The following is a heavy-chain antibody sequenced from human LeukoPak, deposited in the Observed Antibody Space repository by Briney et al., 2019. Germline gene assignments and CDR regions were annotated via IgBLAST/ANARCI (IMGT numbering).Heavy chain of an antibody. V-gene: IGHV3-48*01. CDR2: ISGSSTI. J-gene: IGHJ4*02. Sequence: PGGSLRLSCAASGFTFSSYSMNWVRQAPGKGLEWVSYISGSSTIYYADSVKGRFTISRDNAKNSLYLQMNSLRAEDTAVYYCARDRKTLYGGYGEDYWGQGTLVTVSS. CDR1: GFTFSSYS. D-gene: IGHD4-17*01. CDR3: ARDRKTLYGGYGEDY.